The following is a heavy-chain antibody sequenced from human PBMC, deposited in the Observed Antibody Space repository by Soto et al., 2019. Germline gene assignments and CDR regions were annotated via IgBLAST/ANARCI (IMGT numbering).Heavy chain of an antibody. CDR1: GFTFSSYG. D-gene: IGHD3-10*01. J-gene: IGHJ3*02. CDR3: ARDDYYGSGSSTDDAFDI. CDR2: IWFDGSNK. Sequence: ESGGGVVQPGRSLRLSCAASGFTFSSYGMHWVRQAPGKGLEWVAVIWFDGSNKYYADSVKGGFTISRDNSKKTLYLQMNSLRAEDTAVYYCARDDYYGSGSSTDDAFDIWGQGTMVTVSS. V-gene: IGHV3-33*01.